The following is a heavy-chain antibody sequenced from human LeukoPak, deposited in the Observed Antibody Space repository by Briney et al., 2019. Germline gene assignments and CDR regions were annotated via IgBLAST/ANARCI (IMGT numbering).Heavy chain of an antibody. CDR1: GGSISSSSYY. D-gene: IGHD3-22*01. CDR3: ARVTGYMIEDYFDY. J-gene: IGHJ4*02. Sequence: SETLSLTCTVSGGSISSSSYYWGWIRQPPGKGLEWIGSMYYSGSTYYNPSLKSRVTISGDTSKNQFSLKLSSVTAADTAVYYCARVTGYMIEDYFDYWGQGTLVTVSS. CDR2: MYYSGST. V-gene: IGHV4-39*01.